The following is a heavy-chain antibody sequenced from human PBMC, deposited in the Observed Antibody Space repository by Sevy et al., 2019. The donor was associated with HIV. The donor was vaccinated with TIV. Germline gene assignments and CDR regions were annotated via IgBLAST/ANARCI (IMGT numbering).Heavy chain of an antibody. V-gene: IGHV2-5*02. CDR1: EFSLSTIGVA. D-gene: IGHD6-19*01. Sequence: SGPTLVKPTQPLTLTCTFSEFSLSTIGVAVGWIRQPPGRALEWLALIYWDDHKVYSPSLKSRLTITKATSKNQEDLTLTNVNPVDTATYSCAHRQPLYRCSGLVYFDYWGQGILVTVSS. CDR2: IYWDDHK. CDR3: AHRQPLYRCSGLVYFDY. J-gene: IGHJ4*02.